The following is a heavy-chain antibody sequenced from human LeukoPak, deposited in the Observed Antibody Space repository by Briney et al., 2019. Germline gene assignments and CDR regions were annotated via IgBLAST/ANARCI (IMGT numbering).Heavy chain of an antibody. D-gene: IGHD2-2*01. J-gene: IGHJ2*01. CDR1: GYSISSGYY. Sequence: SETLSLTCTVSGYSISSGYYWGWIRQPPGKGLEWIGSIYHSGSTYYNPSLKSRVTISVDTSKNQFSLKLSSVTAADTAVYYCARDPPGGIVVVPNWYFDLWGRGTLVTVSS. V-gene: IGHV4-38-2*02. CDR3: ARDPPGGIVVVPNWYFDL. CDR2: IYHSGST.